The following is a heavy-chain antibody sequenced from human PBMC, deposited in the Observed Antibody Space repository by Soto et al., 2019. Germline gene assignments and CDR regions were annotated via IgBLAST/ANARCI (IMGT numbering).Heavy chain of an antibody. D-gene: IGHD2-2*01. V-gene: IGHV3-74*01. J-gene: IGHJ5*02. CDR3: ARDATPTAMGCFDP. CDR1: GFTFRNHW. CDR2: INSDGSSA. Sequence: GGSLRLSCAASGFTFRNHWMHWVRQPPGKGLVWVSLINSDGSSATYADSVKGRFTISRDNAKNTLYLQMNSLRAEDTAVYYCARDATPTAMGCFDPWGQGTLVTVSS.